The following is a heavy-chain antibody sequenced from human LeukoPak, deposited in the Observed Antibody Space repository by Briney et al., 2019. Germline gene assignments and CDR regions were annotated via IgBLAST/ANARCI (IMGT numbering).Heavy chain of an antibody. J-gene: IGHJ4*02. CDR1: GGSISSSSYY. D-gene: IGHD3-22*01. CDR2: IYYSGST. CDR3: ARGPRYYDSSGYLKSRGYFDY. V-gene: IGHV4-39*07. Sequence: SETLSLTCTVSGGSISSSSYYWGWIRQPPGKGLEWIGSIYYSGSTYYNPSLKSRVTISVDTSKNQFSLKLSSVTAADTAVYYCARGPRYYDSSGYLKSRGYFDYWGQGTLVTVSS.